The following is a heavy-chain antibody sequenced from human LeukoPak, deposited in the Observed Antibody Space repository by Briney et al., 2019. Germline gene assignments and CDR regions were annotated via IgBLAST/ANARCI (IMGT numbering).Heavy chain of an antibody. Sequence: SETLSLTCTVSGGSISSYYWSWIRQPPGKGLEWIGYIYTSGSTNYNPSLKSRVTISVDTSKNQFSLKLSSVTAAGTAVYYCARGCKGGFLCAFDIWGQGTMVTVSS. CDR3: ARGCKGGFLCAFDI. CDR2: IYTSGST. V-gene: IGHV4-4*09. J-gene: IGHJ3*02. CDR1: GGSISSYY. D-gene: IGHD2-8*01.